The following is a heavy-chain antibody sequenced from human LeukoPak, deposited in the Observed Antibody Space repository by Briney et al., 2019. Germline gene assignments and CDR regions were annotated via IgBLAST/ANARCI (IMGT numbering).Heavy chain of an antibody. D-gene: IGHD3-10*01. V-gene: IGHV3-64*02. J-gene: IGHJ3*02. Sequence: PGGSLRLSCAASGFTLSDYSMHWIRQAPGKGLEYVSAISSSGHRTYYADSVKGRFTISRDNSKTTLYLQMGSLRAGDMAVYYCARVGNSGAFDIWGQETMVTVSS. CDR1: GFTLSDYS. CDR2: ISSSGHRT. CDR3: ARVGNSGAFDI.